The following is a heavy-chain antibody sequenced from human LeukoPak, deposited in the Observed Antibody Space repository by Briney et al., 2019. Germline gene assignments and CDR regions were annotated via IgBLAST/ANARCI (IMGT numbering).Heavy chain of an antibody. CDR1: GFTFSSYA. J-gene: IGHJ4*02. D-gene: IGHD3-16*02. Sequence: GGSLRLSCAASGFTFSSYAMSWVRQAPGKGLEWVSAISGSGGSTYYADSVKGRFTISRDNSKNTLYLQMNSLRAEDTAVYYCALRGNDYVWGSYRLNWGQGTLVTVSS. CDR2: ISGSGGST. CDR3: ALRGNDYVWGSYRLN. V-gene: IGHV3-23*01.